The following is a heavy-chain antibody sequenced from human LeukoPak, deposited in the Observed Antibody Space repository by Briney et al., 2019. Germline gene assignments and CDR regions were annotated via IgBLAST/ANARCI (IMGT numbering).Heavy chain of an antibody. J-gene: IGHJ4*02. D-gene: IGHD4-17*01. CDR3: AREGPSVTPYY. CDR2: IKQDGSEE. Sequence: GGSLRLSCAASGFKFSSNWMSWVRQAPGKGLEWVANIKQDGSEEYYVDSVKGRFTISRDNAKNSLYPQMNSLRAEDTAVYYCAREGPSVTPYYWGQGTLVTVSS. V-gene: IGHV3-7*01. CDR1: GFKFSSNW.